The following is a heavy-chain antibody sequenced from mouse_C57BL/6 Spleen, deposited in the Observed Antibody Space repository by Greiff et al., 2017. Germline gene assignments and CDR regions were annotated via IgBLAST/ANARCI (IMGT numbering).Heavy chain of an antibody. CDR3: ASHYYGSSYWYFDV. V-gene: IGHV7-3*01. CDR1: GFTFTDYY. D-gene: IGHD1-1*01. Sequence: EVKLVESGGGLVQPGGSLSLSCAASGFTFTDYYMSWVRQPPGKALEWLGFIRNKANGYTTEYSASVKGRFTISRDNSKSILYLQMNALRAEDSATYDCASHYYGSSYWYFDVWGTGTTVTVSS. J-gene: IGHJ1*03. CDR2: IRNKANGYTT.